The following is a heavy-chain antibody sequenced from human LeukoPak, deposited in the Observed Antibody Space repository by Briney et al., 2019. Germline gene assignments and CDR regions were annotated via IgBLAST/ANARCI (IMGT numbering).Heavy chain of an antibody. CDR2: IYYSGNT. Sequence: PSETLSLSCTVSGGSISSYYWSWIRQPPGKGLEWIGYIYYSGNTNYNPSLKSRVTISVDTSKNQFSLKLSSVTAADTAVYYCARQVYYDFWSGYYNGWFDPWGQGTLVTVSS. V-gene: IGHV4-59*08. CDR1: GGSISSYY. J-gene: IGHJ5*02. CDR3: ARQVYYDFWSGYYNGWFDP. D-gene: IGHD3-3*01.